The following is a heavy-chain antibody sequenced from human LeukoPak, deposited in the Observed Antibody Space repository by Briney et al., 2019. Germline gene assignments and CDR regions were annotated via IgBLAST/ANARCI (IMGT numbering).Heavy chain of an antibody. Sequence: PGGSLRPSCEVSGFTVDDYGMSWVRQTPGKGLEWVSAISRDGGGTIYADSVKGRFTISRDNARNSLYLQMNSLRAEDTAFYRCARDRMFDSSGYQAHDYWGQGTLVTVSS. J-gene: IGHJ4*02. D-gene: IGHD3-22*01. CDR3: ARDRMFDSSGYQAHDY. V-gene: IGHV3-20*01. CDR2: ISRDGGGT. CDR1: GFTVDDYG.